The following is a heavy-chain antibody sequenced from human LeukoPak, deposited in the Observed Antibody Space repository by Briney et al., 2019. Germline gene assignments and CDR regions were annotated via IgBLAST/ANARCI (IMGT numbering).Heavy chain of an antibody. J-gene: IGHJ6*04. CDR3: ARVVPAAISLVSRRLLKMDV. CDR2: INHSGST. D-gene: IGHD2-2*02. CDR1: GGSFRGYY. V-gene: IGHV4-34*01. Sequence: NPSETLSLTCAVYGGSFRGYYWIWIRQPPGKGLEWIGEINHSGSTNYNPSLKSRVTISVDTSKNQFSLKLSSVTAADTAVYYCARVVPAAISLVSRRLLKMDVWGKGTTVTVSS.